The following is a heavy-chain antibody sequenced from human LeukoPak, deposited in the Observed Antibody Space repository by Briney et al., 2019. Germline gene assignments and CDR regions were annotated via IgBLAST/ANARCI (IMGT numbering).Heavy chain of an antibody. J-gene: IGHJ5*02. Sequence: PSETLSLTCTVSGGSISSYYWSWIRQPPGKGLEWIGYIYYSGSTKYNPSLKSRVNISVDTFKNQSALKLSSMTAADTAVYYCARLRSSSSSGLEFNWFDPWGEGTLVSVSS. CDR1: GGSISSYY. D-gene: IGHD6-6*01. CDR2: IYYSGST. CDR3: ARLRSSSSSGLEFNWFDP. V-gene: IGHV4-59*08.